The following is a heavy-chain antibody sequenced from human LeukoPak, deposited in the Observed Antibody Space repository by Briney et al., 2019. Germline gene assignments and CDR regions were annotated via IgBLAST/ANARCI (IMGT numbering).Heavy chain of an antibody. D-gene: IGHD2-8*01. CDR1: GFSFSDSY. CDR2: ISGSGHDI. CDR3: STDPRLLIY. J-gene: IGHJ4*01. Sequence: GGSLRLSCVVSGFSFSDSYMTWIRQTPGKGLESLAYISGSGHDIYYTDSVKGRFTISRDNAKDSLYLQMNGLRPEDTALYYCSTDPRLLIYWGHGTLVTVSS. V-gene: IGHV3-11*01.